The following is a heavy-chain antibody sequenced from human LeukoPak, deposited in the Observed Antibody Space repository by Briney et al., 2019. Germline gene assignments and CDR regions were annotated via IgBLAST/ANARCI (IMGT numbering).Heavy chain of an antibody. D-gene: IGHD1-26*01. CDR3: ARLGWELLVDY. J-gene: IGHJ4*02. CDR1: GGSISSSSYY. V-gene: IGHV4-39*01. Sequence: PSETLSLTCTVSGGSISSSSYYWGWIRQPPGKGLEWIGSIYYSGSTYYNPSLKSRVTISVDTSKNQFSLKLSSVTAADTAVYYCARLGWELLVDYWGQGTLVTVSS. CDR2: IYYSGST.